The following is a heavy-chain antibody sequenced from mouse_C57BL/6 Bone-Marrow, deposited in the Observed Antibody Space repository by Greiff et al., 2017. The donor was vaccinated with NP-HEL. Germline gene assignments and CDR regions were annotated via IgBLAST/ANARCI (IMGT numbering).Heavy chain of an antibody. CDR2: IWSGGST. CDR3: ARNGGTGFYYYAMDY. D-gene: IGHD3-3*01. CDR1: GFSLTSYG. V-gene: IGHV2-2*01. Sequence: VKLVESGPGLVQPSQSLSITCIVSGFSLTSYGVHWVRQSPGKGLEWLGVIWSGGSTDYNAAFISRLSISKDNSKSQVFFKMNSLQADDTAIYYCARNGGTGFYYYAMDYWGQGTSVTVSS. J-gene: IGHJ4*01.